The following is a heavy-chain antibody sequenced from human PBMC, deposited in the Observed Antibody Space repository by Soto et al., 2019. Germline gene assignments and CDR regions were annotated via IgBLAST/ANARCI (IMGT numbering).Heavy chain of an antibody. D-gene: IGHD4-17*01. CDR1: GGTFSSFL. CDR3: ARNRGDYGDYCDH. V-gene: IGHV1-69*06. CDR2: IIPMFGTA. Sequence: QVQLVQSGAEVKKPGSSVKVSCKASGGTFSSFLISWVRQAPGQGLEWMGGIIPMFGTANYAQNFQGRVTITADKSTNTAYMELSSMRSEDTAMYDCARNRGDYGDYCDHWGQGTLVTVSS. J-gene: IGHJ4*02.